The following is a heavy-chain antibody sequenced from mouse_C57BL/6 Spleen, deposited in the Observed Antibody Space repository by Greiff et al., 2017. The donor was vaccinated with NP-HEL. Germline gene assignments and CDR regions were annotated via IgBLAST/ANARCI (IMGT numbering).Heavy chain of an antibody. V-gene: IGHV1-55*01. CDR3: ARWHSNYPYDAMDY. CDR1: GYTFTSYW. CDR2: IYPGSGST. J-gene: IGHJ4*01. D-gene: IGHD2-5*01. Sequence: QVQLQQPGAELVKPGASVKMSCKASGYTFTSYWITWVKQRPGQGLEWIGDIYPGSGSTNYNEKFKSKATLTVDTSSSTAYMQLSSLTSEDSAVYYCARWHSNYPYDAMDYWGQGTSVTVSS.